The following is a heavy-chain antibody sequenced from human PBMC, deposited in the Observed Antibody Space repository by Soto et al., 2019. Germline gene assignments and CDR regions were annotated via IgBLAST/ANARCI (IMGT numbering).Heavy chain of an antibody. CDR3: ARGGRQQLIPTPISYKIDY. V-gene: IGHV4-4*07. D-gene: IGHD6-13*01. Sequence: PSETLSLTCTVSGGPMTSYFWHWLRQPAGKGLEWIGRIYSSGGTIYNASLESRLTLSLDVSTNQFSLSLSSVTAADTAMYYCARGGRQQLIPTPISYKIDYWGQGTLVTVSS. CDR2: IYSSGGT. CDR1: GGPMTSYF. J-gene: IGHJ4*02.